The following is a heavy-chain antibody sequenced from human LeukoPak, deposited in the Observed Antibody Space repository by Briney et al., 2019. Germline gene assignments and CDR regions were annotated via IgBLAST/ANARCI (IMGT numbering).Heavy chain of an antibody. CDR2: ITTYNGLT. V-gene: IGHV1-18*01. D-gene: IGHD3/OR15-3a*01. Sequence: ASVKVSCKASGYTFTKYVINWVRQAPGQGLEWMGWITTYNGLTTYAKKFQDRVTVTMDTSTNTAYMELRSLTSDDTAIYYCARGSSDFWTGYPQFWGQGTLLTVSS. CDR1: GYTFTKYV. CDR3: ARGSSDFWTGYPQF. J-gene: IGHJ4*02.